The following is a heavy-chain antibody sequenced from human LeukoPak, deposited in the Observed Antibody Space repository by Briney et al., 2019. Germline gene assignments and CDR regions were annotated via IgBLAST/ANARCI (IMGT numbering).Heavy chain of an antibody. CDR2: ISAYNGNT. V-gene: IGHV1-18*01. CDR1: GYTFTSYG. D-gene: IGHD2-15*01. CDR3: ARFTPYYYYGMDV. J-gene: IGHJ6*02. Sequence: GGSVTVSCKASGYTFTSYGISWVRQAPGQGLEWMGWISAYNGNTNYAQKLKGRVTITTDTSTSTAYMELRSLRSDDTAVYYCARFTPYYYYGMDVWGQGTTVTVSS.